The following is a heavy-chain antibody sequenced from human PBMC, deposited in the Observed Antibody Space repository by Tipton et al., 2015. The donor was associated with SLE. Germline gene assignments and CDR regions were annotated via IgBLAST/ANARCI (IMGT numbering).Heavy chain of an antibody. Sequence: TLSFTCTVSGGSISAYYWSWIRQSPGKGLEFIGYVYYSGSTTYNPSLKSRVTLSVDRSKNQFSLNLYSVTAADTAVYYCVNEGMDVWGPGTTVTVSS. V-gene: IGHV4-59*01. CDR1: GGSISAYY. CDR2: VYYSGST. J-gene: IGHJ6*02. CDR3: VNEGMDV.